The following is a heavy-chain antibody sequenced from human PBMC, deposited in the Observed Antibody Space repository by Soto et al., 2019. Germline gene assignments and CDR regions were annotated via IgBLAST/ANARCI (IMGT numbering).Heavy chain of an antibody. CDR3: ARDIAARPAGYYYYGMDV. J-gene: IGHJ6*02. CDR1: GGSVSSGSYY. CDR2: IYYSGST. D-gene: IGHD6-6*01. Sequence: SETLSLTCTVSGGSVSSGSYYWSWIRQPPGKGLEWIGYIYYSGSTNYNPSLKSRVTISVDTSKNQFSLKLSSVTAADTAVYYCARDIAARPAGYYYYGMDVWGQGTTVTV. V-gene: IGHV4-61*01.